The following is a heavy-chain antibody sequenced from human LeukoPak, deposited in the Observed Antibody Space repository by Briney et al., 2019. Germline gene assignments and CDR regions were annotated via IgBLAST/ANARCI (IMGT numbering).Heavy chain of an antibody. CDR1: GGSISSYY. CDR2: IYYTGST. D-gene: IGHD2-2*01. Sequence: SETLSLTCTVSGGSISSYYWSWIRQPPGKGLEWIGYIYYTGSTNYNPSLKSRVTISVDTSKNQVSLRLRSVTAADTAIYYCARAVFTMSPYWFDSWGQGTLVTVSS. CDR3: ARAVFTMSPYWFDS. J-gene: IGHJ5*01. V-gene: IGHV4-59*12.